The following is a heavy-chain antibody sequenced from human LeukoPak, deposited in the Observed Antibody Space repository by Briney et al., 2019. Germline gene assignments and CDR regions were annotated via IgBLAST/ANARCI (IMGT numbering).Heavy chain of an antibody. CDR1: GFTFSSYG. J-gene: IGHJ6*02. CDR2: IWYDGSNK. D-gene: IGHD6-19*01. V-gene: IGHV3-33*01. CDR3: ARGGDSSGWYYYYYGMDV. Sequence: GGSLRLSCAASGFTFSSYGMHWVRQAPGKGLEWVAVIWYDGSNKYYADSVKGRFTISRDNSKNTLYLQMNSLRAEDTAVYYCARGGDSSGWYYYYYGMDVWGQGTTVTVSS.